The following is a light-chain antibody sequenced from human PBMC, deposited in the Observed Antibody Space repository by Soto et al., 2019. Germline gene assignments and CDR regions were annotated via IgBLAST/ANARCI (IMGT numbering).Light chain of an antibody. CDR1: QSISSY. CDR2: TAS. Sequence: DIQMTQSPSSLSASVGDRVTITCRASQSISSYLNWYQQKPGKAPKLLVYTASNLQSGVQSRFSGSGSGTDVTLTISSLQPEYFATYYCQQSYRTVMYTFGQGTKLEIK. J-gene: IGKJ2*01. CDR3: QQSYRTVMYT. V-gene: IGKV1-39*01.